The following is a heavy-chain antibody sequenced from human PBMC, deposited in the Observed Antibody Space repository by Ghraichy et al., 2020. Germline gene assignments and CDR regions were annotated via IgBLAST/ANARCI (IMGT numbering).Heavy chain of an antibody. D-gene: IGHD6-19*01. CDR3: ANHHISSGQYS. CDR1: GFTFSGSA. CDR2: MSFDGSNK. V-gene: IGHV3-30*18. Sequence: GGSLRLSCEASGFTFSGSAMHWVRQAPGKGLEWVAVMSFDGSNKDYADSVKGRFTISRDNSKNTLYLQMNRLRFEDTGVYFCANHHISSGQYSWGQGTTVTVS. J-gene: IGHJ6*02.